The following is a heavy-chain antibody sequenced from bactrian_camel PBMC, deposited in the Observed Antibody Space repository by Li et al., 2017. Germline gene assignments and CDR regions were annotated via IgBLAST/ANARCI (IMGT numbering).Heavy chain of an antibody. D-gene: IGHD4*01. Sequence: HVQLVESGGGSVQAGGSLRLSCAVSGYIDDGTCSMGWARQAPGKQRELVASIIRAGRPSYLDSVEGRFVISQDMSKNMVVLQMDNLKPEDTAMYYCAAAVPFLTCPRNIGTSHFASLGQGTQVPVS. J-gene: IGHJ6*01. CDR2: IIRAGRP. V-gene: IGHV3S53*01. CDR3: AAAVPFLTCPRNIGTSHFAS. CDR1: GYIDDGTCS.